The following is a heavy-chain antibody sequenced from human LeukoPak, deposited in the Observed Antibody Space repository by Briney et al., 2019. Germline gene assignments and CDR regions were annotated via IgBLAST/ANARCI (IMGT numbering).Heavy chain of an antibody. CDR3: VRAATLNYGSGSYLGFDP. V-gene: IGHV3-23*01. D-gene: IGHD3-10*01. CDR2: ISGSGDST. CDR1: GFTFSSYA. Sequence: GGSLRLSCAASGFTFSSYAMSWVRQAPGKGLEWVSVISGSGDSTYYADSVKGRFTISRDNSKNTLYLQMNSLRVEDTAVYYCVRAATLNYGSGSYLGFDPWGQGTLVTVSS. J-gene: IGHJ5*02.